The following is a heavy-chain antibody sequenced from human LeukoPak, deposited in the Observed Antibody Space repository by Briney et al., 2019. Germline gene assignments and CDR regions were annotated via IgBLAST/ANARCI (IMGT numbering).Heavy chain of an antibody. CDR2: IYSGGST. V-gene: IGHV3-66*01. CDR1: EFSVGSNY. D-gene: IGHD1-26*01. Sequence: RSLRLSCAASEFSVGSNYMTWVRQAPGKGLEWVSLIYSGGSTYYADSVKGRFTISRDNSKNTLYLQMNSLRAEDTAVYYCAKGFTVGATAHFDYWGQGTLVTVSS. CDR3: AKGFTVGATAHFDY. J-gene: IGHJ4*02.